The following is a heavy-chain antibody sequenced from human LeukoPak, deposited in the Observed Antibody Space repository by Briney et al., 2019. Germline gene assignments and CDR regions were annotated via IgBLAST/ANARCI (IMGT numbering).Heavy chain of an antibody. CDR3: ARKYGSGSPFAY. CDR1: GYSFTSYW. D-gene: IGHD3-10*01. CDR2: IDPSDSYT. Sequence: GESLKISCKGSGYSFTSYWISWGRQMPGKGLEWMGRIDPSDSYTNYSPSFQGHVTISADKSISTAYLQWSSLKASDTAMYYCARKYGSGSPFAYWGQGTLVTVSA. J-gene: IGHJ4*02. V-gene: IGHV5-10-1*01.